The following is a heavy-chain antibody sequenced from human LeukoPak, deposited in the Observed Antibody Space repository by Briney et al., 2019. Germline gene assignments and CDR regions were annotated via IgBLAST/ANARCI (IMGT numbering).Heavy chain of an antibody. CDR3: SKSLDY. CDR2: IKEDGSQT. Sequence: KTGGSLRLSCVAPGFTFSRSWMDWVRQAPGKGLEWVANIKEDGSQTYYVDSAKGRFTISRDNAKNSLYLQMDSLRVEDTAIYYCSKSLDYWGRGTLVTVSS. V-gene: IGHV3-7*01. J-gene: IGHJ4*02. CDR1: GFTFSRSW.